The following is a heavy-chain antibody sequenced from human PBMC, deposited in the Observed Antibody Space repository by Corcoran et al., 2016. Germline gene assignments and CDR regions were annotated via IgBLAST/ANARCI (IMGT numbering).Heavy chain of an antibody. V-gene: IGHV1-18*01. Sequence: QVQLVQSGAEVKKPWASVKVSCKASGYTFTSYGISWVRQAPGQGLEWMGWISAYNGNTNYAQKLQGRVTMTTDTSTSTAYMELRSLRSDDTAGYYCARDPSSSWYAYPDYYYYGMDVWGQGTTVTVSS. CDR2: ISAYNGNT. J-gene: IGHJ6*02. D-gene: IGHD6-13*01. CDR1: GYTFTSYG. CDR3: ARDPSSSWYAYPDYYYYGMDV.